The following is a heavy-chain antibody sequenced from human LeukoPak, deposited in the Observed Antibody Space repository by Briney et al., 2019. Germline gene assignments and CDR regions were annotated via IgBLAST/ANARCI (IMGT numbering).Heavy chain of an antibody. CDR2: INHSGST. D-gene: IGHD2-2*01. CDR3: ARPGYCSSTSCYRSGWFDP. CDR1: GGSFSGYY. V-gene: IGHV4-34*01. J-gene: IGHJ5*02. Sequence: SETLSLTCAVYGGSFSGYYWSWIRQPPGKGLEWIGEINHSGSTNYNPSLKSRVTISVDTSKNQFSLKLSSVTAADTAVYYCARPGYCSSTSCYRSGWFDPWGQGTLVTVST.